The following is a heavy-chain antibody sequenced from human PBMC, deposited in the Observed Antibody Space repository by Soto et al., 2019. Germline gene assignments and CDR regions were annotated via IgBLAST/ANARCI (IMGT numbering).Heavy chain of an antibody. D-gene: IGHD3-22*01. CDR2: IYYSGST. CDR1: GGSISSGDYY. V-gene: IGHV4-30-4*01. J-gene: IGHJ4*02. Sequence: SGTLSLTCTVSGGSISSGDYYWSWIRQPPGKGLEWIGYIYYSGSTYYNPSLKSRVTISVDTSKNQSSLKLSSVTAADTAVYYCARAHQPYYYDSSGQFDYWGQGTLVPVSS. CDR3: ARAHQPYYYDSSGQFDY.